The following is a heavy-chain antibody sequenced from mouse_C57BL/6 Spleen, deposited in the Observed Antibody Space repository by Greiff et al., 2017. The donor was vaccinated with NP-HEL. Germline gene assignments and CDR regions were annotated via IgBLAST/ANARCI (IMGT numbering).Heavy chain of an antibody. J-gene: IGHJ1*03. CDR1: GYTFTSYG. Sequence: VQLQQSGAELVRPGASVKLSCKASGYTFTSYGISWVKQRTGQGLEWIGAIYPGSGNTYYNEKFKGKATLTADKSSSAAYMGLRSLTSENSAVSFFASRGYYGSFWYFDDWGTGTTVTVSS. CDR3: ASRGYYGSFWYFDD. CDR2: IYPGSGNT. V-gene: IGHV1-81*01. D-gene: IGHD1-1*01.